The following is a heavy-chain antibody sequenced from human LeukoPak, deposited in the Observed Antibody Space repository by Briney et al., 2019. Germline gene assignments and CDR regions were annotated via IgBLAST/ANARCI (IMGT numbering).Heavy chain of an antibody. Sequence: ASVKVSCKASGYTFTSYGISWVRQAPGQGLEWMGWISAYNGNTNYAQKLQGRVTMTTDTSTSTAYMELRRLRSDDTAVYYCARENYGDSWDAFDIWGQGTMVTVSS. V-gene: IGHV1-18*01. CDR1: GYTFTSYG. CDR3: ARENYGDSWDAFDI. CDR2: ISAYNGNT. D-gene: IGHD4-17*01. J-gene: IGHJ3*02.